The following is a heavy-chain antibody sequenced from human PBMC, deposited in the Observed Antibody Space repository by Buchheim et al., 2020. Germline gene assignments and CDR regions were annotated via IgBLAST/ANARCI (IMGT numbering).Heavy chain of an antibody. CDR3: AARSDY. CDR2: ISGSGGST. J-gene: IGHJ4*02. V-gene: IGHV3-23*01. CDR1: GFTFSNYA. Sequence: EVQLLESGGGLVQPGGSLRLSCAASGFTFSNYAMRWVRQAPGKGLEWVSEISGSGGSTYYADSVKGRFNISRDNSKKPLHLQMSSLRAEDTAIYYCAARSDYWGQGTL.